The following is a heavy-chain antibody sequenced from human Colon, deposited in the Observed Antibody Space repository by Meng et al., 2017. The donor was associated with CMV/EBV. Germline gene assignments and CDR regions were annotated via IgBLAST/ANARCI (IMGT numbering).Heavy chain of an antibody. CDR1: GFTFSSYA. D-gene: IGHD3-10*01. CDR2: ISAGGSST. CDR3: AKVVSTYYKGANDY. V-gene: IGHV3-23*01. Sequence: SGFTFSSYAMPWVRQAPGKGLEWVSTISAGGSSTYYADSVKGRFAISRDNSKNTLYLQMSSLRAEDTAVYYCAKVVSTYYKGANDYWGQGTLVTVSS. J-gene: IGHJ4*02.